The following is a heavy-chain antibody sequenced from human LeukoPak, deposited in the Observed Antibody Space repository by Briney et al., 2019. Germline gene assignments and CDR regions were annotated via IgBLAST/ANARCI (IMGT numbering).Heavy chain of an antibody. Sequence: SETLSLTCTVSGGSISSSSYYWGWIRQPPGKGLEWIGSIYYSGSTYYNPSLKSRVTISVDTSKNQFSLKLSSVTAADTAVYYCARRDYQGGLDYWGQGTLVTVSS. D-gene: IGHD3-16*01. CDR3: ARRDYQGGLDY. J-gene: IGHJ4*02. CDR1: GGSISSSSYY. V-gene: IGHV4-39*01. CDR2: IYYSGST.